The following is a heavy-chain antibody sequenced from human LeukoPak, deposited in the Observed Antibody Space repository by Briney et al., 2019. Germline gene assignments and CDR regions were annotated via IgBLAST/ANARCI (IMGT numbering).Heavy chain of an antibody. CDR1: GYTFTGYY. D-gene: IGHD2-2*01. CDR3: ATIGVVPAANTYGMDV. V-gene: IGHV1-2*06. Sequence: ASVKASCKASGYTFTGYYMHWVRQAPGQGLEWMGRINPNSGGTNYAQKFQGRVTMTRDTSISTAYMELSRLRSDDTAVYYCATIGVVPAANTYGMDVWGQGTTVTVSS. CDR2: INPNSGGT. J-gene: IGHJ6*02.